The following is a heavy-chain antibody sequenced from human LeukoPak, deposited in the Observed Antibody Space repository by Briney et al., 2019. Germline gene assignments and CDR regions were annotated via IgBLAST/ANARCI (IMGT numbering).Heavy chain of an antibody. Sequence: PGGSLRLSCAASGFTFSSYGMHWVRQAPGKGLEWVSAISGSGGSTYYADSVKGRFTISRDNSKNTLYLQMNSLRAEDTAVYYCAKAHYDSSGYTDWGQGTLVTVSS. CDR3: AKAHYDSSGYTD. J-gene: IGHJ4*02. V-gene: IGHV3-23*01. CDR2: ISGSGGST. D-gene: IGHD3-22*01. CDR1: GFTFSSYG.